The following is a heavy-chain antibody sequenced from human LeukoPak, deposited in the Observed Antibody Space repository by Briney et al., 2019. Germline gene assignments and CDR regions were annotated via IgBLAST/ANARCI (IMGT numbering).Heavy chain of an antibody. CDR3: ARDSGGDYFDY. D-gene: IGHD2-21*01. Sequence: GGSLRLSCAASGFTFSDYYMSWIRQAPGKGLEWVSYISSSGSYTNYADSVKGRFTISRDNAKNSLYLQMNSLRAEDTAVYYCARDSGGDYFDYWGQGTLVTVSS. J-gene: IGHJ4*02. V-gene: IGHV3-11*05. CDR2: ISSSGSYT. CDR1: GFTFSDYY.